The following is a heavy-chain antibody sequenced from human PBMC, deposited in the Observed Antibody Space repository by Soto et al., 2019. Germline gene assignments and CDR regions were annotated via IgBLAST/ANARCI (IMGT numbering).Heavy chain of an antibody. J-gene: IGHJ4*02. CDR2: VSATAGTT. D-gene: IGHD3-16*01. CDR1: GFTFSTYA. CDR3: AKDRLAGGFDY. Sequence: GGSLRLSCAASGFTFSTYAMTWVRQAPGEGLEWVSVVSATAGTTYYTDSVKGRFTISRDNSRNTVYLQMNSLRADDTAVYYCAKDRLAGGFDYWGQGTLVTVSS. V-gene: IGHV3-23*01.